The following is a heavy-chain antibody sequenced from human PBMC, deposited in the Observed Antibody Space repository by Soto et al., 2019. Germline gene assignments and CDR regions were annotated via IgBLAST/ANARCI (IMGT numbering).Heavy chain of an antibody. V-gene: IGHV4-39*01. CDR3: ARHEWLQLWLVTEY. CDR2: IYHSGNT. Sequence: QLQLQESGPGLVKPSETLSLTCSVSGDSIGSSTNYWGWIRQPPGKGLEWIGTIYHSGNTYYNPTLKSRVAISVDMSKNQFSLRLNSVTAADTAVYYCARHEWLQLWLVTEYWGQGVLVTVSS. CDR1: GDSIGSSTNY. J-gene: IGHJ4*02. D-gene: IGHD5-18*01.